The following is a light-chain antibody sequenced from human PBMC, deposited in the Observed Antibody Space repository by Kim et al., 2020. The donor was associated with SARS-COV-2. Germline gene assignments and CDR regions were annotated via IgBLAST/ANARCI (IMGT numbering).Light chain of an antibody. CDR1: QRINSDY. V-gene: IGKV3-20*01. CDR2: GLS. Sequence: VLTQSPGPLSLSPGERATLPCRASQRINSDYLVWYQQKPGQAPRLLMYGLSRRATGIPDRFSGTGSGTDFTLSISRLEPEDFAVYYCQQFSHSPLTFGPGTKVDIK. J-gene: IGKJ3*01. CDR3: QQFSHSPLT.